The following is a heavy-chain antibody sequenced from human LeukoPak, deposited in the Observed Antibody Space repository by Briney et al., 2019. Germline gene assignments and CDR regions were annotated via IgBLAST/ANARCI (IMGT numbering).Heavy chain of an antibody. CDR2: INHSGDT. CDR3: ARGKRLGELSSSPLLSMGY. V-gene: IGHV4-34*01. J-gene: IGHJ4*02. Sequence: GSLRLSCAASGFTFSNAWMDWVRQAPGKGLEWIGEINHSGDTNCNPSLKSRVSISVDTSKNQFSLNLGSVTAADTAVYYCARGKRLGELSSSPLLSMGYWGQGTLVTVSS. D-gene: IGHD3-16*02. CDR1: GFTFSNAW.